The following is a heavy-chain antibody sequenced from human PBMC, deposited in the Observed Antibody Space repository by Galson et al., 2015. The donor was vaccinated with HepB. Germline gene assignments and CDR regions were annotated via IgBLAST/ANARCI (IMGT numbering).Heavy chain of an antibody. Sequence: PALVKPTQTLTLTCTFSGFSLSTSGVGVGWIRQPPGKALEWLALIYWDDDKRYSPSLKSRLTITKDTSKNQVVLTMTNMDPVDTATYYCAHTDGSGNLYSEDAFDIWSQGTMVTVSS. V-gene: IGHV2-5*02. CDR1: GFSLSTSGVG. CDR3: AHTDGSGNLYSEDAFDI. CDR2: IYWDDDK. J-gene: IGHJ3*02. D-gene: IGHD3-10*01.